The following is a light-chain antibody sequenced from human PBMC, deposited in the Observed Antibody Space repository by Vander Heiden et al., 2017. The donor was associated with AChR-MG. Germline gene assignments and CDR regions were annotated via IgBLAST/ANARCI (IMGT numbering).Light chain of an antibody. CDR1: QDIRNP. J-gene: IGKJ2*01. CDR3: QQYDNLRYT. V-gene: IGKV1-33*01. CDR2: DAA. Sequence: DIQMTHSPSSLSTSVGDRVTITCQACQDIRNPVTWYQQKPAKAPKLLLYDAANLETGVPSRFSGSGSGTDFTFPISSRQPEDNATYYCQQYDNLRYTFGQGTKLEIK.